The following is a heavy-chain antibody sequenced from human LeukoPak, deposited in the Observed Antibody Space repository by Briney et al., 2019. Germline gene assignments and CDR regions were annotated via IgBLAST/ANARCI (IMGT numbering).Heavy chain of an antibody. V-gene: IGHV3-23*01. J-gene: IGHJ4*02. CDR3: AKDGGLWVSAHWGDS. D-gene: IGHD7-27*01. CDR2: ITTSDGNT. CDR1: GFTFSSYT. Sequence: GGSLRLSCAASGFTFSSYTMSWVRQAPGKGLEWVSTITTSDGNTYYADSVKGRFTVSRDNSKDTLFLQMNSLRAEDTAVYYCAKDGGLWVSAHWGDSWGRGTLVTVSS.